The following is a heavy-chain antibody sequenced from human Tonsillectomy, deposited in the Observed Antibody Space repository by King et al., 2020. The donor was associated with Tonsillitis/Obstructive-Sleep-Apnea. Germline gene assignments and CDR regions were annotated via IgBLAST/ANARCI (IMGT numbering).Heavy chain of an antibody. D-gene: IGHD1-26*01. Sequence: VQLVESGGGLIQPGGSLRLSCAASGFTVSSNYMSWVRQAPGKGLEWVSVIYSGGSTYYADSVKGRFTISRDNSKNTLYLQMNSLRAEDTAVYYCARIVTIVGATQFDPWGQGTLVTASS. CDR3: ARIVTIVGATQFDP. V-gene: IGHV3-53*01. J-gene: IGHJ5*02. CDR1: GFTVSSNY. CDR2: IYSGGST.